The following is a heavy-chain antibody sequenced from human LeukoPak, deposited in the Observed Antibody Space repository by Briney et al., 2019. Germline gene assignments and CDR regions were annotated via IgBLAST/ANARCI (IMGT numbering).Heavy chain of an antibody. CDR2: INHSGST. CDR1: GGSFSGYY. CDR3: ARGGYHPRFDP. Sequence: PSETLSLTCAVYGGSFSGYYWSWIRQAPGKGLEWIGEINHSGSTNYNPSLKSRVTISVDTSKNQFTLKLNSVTAADTAMYYCARGGYHPRFDPWAREPWSPSPQ. V-gene: IGHV4-34*01. D-gene: IGHD2-2*01. J-gene: IGHJ5*02.